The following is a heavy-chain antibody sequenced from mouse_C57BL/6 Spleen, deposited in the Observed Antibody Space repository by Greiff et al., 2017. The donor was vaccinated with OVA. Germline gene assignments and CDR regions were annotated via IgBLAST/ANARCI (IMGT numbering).Heavy chain of an antibody. J-gene: IGHJ1*03. CDR2: ISSGSSTI. D-gene: IGHD4-1*01. V-gene: IGHV5-17*01. CDR1: GFTFSDYG. Sequence: DVHLVESGGGLVKPGGSLKLSCAASGFTFSDYGMHWVRQAPEKGLEWVAYISSGSSTIYYADTVKGRFTISRDNAKNTLFLQMTSLRSEDTAMYYCARGLGWYFDVWGTGTTVTVSS. CDR3: ARGLGWYFDV.